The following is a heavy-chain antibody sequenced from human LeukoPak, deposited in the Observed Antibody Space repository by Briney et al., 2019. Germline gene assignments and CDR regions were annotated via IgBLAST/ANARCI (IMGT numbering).Heavy chain of an antibody. CDR2: VSGSGGST. CDR3: ARGSLGYCSSGSCEYFDY. J-gene: IGHJ4*02. CDR1: GFTFSSYV. V-gene: IGHV3-23*01. Sequence: GGSLRLSCAASGFTFSSYVMSWVRQAPGKGLEWVSAVSGSGGSTYYSDSVKGRFTISRDNSKNTLFLQMNSLRVEDTAVYYCARGSLGYCSSGSCEYFDYWGQGTLVTVSS. D-gene: IGHD2-15*01.